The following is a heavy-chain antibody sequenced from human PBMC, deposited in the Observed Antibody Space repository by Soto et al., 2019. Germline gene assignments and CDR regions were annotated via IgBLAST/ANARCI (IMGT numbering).Heavy chain of an antibody. V-gene: IGHV4-34*01. Sequence: PSETLSLTCAVYGGSFSGYYWSWIRQPPGKGLEWIGEINHSGSTNYNPSLKSRVTISVDTSKNQFSLKLSSVTAADTAVYYCARGGVRSSLDYWGQGTLVTV. CDR2: INHSGST. D-gene: IGHD6-13*01. CDR3: ARGGVRSSLDY. J-gene: IGHJ4*02. CDR1: GGSFSGYY.